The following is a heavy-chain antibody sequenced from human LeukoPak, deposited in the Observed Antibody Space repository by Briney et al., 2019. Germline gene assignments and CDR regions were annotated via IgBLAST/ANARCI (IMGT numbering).Heavy chain of an antibody. Sequence: GASVKVSCKASEYTFTSYAMNWVRQAPGQGLEWMGWINTNTGNPTYARDFTGRFVFSLDTSVNTAYLEISSLKGEDSAVYYCARGGSSWYDYWGQGTLVTVSS. J-gene: IGHJ4*02. CDR3: ARGGSSWYDY. D-gene: IGHD6-13*01. V-gene: IGHV7-4-1*02. CDR1: EYTFTSYA. CDR2: INTNTGNP.